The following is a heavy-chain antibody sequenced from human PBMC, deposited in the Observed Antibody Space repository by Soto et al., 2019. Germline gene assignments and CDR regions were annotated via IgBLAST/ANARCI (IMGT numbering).Heavy chain of an antibody. CDR2: INHSGST. CDR1: GGSFSGYY. D-gene: IGHD5-18*01. V-gene: IGHV4-34*01. Sequence: PSETLSLTCAVYGGSFSGYYWTWIRQPPGTGLEWIGEINHSGSTNYNPSLKSRVTISVDTSKNQFSLKLSSVTAADTAVYYCARLVWSYGTWFDPWGQGTLVTVSS. J-gene: IGHJ5*02. CDR3: ARLVWSYGTWFDP.